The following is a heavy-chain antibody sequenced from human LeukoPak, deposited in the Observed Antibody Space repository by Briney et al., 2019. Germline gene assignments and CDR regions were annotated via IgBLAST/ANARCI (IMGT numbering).Heavy chain of an antibody. Sequence: KSSESLSLTCNVSGGSISTYYWNSVRQPPGKGLEWIGNIYYSGSTNYNPSLKSRVTISVDTSKNQFSLKVSSVTAADTAVYYCARSHYYYDNMGYWGQGTLVTVSS. J-gene: IGHJ4*02. CDR2: IYYSGST. V-gene: IGHV4-59*01. CDR3: ARSHYYYDNMGY. D-gene: IGHD3-22*01. CDR1: GGSISTYY.